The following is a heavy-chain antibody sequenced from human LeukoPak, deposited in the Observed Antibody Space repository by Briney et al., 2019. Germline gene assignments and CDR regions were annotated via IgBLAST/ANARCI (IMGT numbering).Heavy chain of an antibody. V-gene: IGHV3-30*03. CDR3: ARDARLYKWELLAY. D-gene: IGHD1-26*01. J-gene: IGHJ4*02. CDR1: GFTFSNAW. CDR2: MSYDEKYK. Sequence: GGSLRLSCAASGFTFSNAWMSWVRQAPGKGLEWVAVMSYDEKYKIYADSVKGRFTISRDNSKNTVYLQMDNLRPEDTAVYYCARDARLYKWELLAYWGQGTLVTVSS.